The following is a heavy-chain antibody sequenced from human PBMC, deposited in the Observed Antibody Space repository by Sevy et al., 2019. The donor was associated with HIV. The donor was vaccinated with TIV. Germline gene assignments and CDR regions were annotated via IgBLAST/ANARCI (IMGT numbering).Heavy chain of an antibody. CDR3: AREGCTRPHDY. Sequence: GGSLRLSCVASGFTFDDYAMHWVRQVPGKGLEWVATLSFGCGKINYADSVKGRFTISRDNSKNSFYLQMDNLRVEDTALYYCAREGCTRPHDYWGQGTRVTVSS. CDR1: GFTFDDYA. V-gene: IGHV3-23*01. D-gene: IGHD2-8*01. J-gene: IGHJ4*02. CDR2: LSFGCGKI.